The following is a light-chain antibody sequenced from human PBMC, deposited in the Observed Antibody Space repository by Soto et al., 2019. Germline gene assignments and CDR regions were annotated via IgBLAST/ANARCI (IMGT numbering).Light chain of an antibody. V-gene: IGLV2-14*01. CDR3: SSYTTTGALVV. J-gene: IGLJ2*01. CDR2: DVS. Sequence: QAVVTQPASVSGSPGQSITISCTGTRSDVGNYNYVSWYQQHPGEAPKLIIFDVSDRPSGVSNRFSGSKSDNTASLTISGLQAEDEAYYYCSSYTTTGALVVFGGGTKLTVL. CDR1: RSDVGNYNY.